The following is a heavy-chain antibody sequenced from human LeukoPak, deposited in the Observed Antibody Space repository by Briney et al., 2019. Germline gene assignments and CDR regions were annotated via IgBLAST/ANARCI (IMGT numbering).Heavy chain of an antibody. CDR3: ARDPSSWNGFFDS. V-gene: IGHV3-74*01. CDR2: IETDGSST. Sequence: GGSLRLFCEASGFTFRSYWMHWVRQAPGKGLMWVSRIETDGSSTNYADSVKGRFTISRDNARNTVYLQMNSLRADDTAVYYCARDPSSWNGFFDSWGQGTLVTVSS. D-gene: IGHD6-13*01. CDR1: GFTFRSYW. J-gene: IGHJ4*02.